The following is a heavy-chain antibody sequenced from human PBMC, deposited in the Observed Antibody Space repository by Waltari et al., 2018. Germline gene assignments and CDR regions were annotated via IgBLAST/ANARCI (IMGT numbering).Heavy chain of an antibody. CDR1: GGTFSSYA. CDR3: ARDGSIAARTFDY. Sequence: QVQLVQSGAEVKKPGSSVKVSCKASGGTFSSYAISWVRQAPGQGLEWMGGIIPTFGTANYEQKFQGRVTITTDESTSTAYMGLSSLRSEDTAVYYCARDGSIAARTFDYWGQGTLVTVSS. CDR2: IIPTFGTA. D-gene: IGHD6-6*01. V-gene: IGHV1-69*05. J-gene: IGHJ4*02.